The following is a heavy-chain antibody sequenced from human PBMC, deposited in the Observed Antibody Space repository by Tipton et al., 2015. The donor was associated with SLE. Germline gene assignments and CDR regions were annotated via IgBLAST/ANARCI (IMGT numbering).Heavy chain of an antibody. J-gene: IGHJ4*02. CDR3: ARMICTTSCYSLDS. D-gene: IGHD2-2*02. CDR2: TYYRSRWHN. Sequence: GLVKPSQTLSLTCAISGDSVSSNIAAWNWIRQSPSRGLEWLGRTYYRSRWHNEYAVSVKGRMTISPDTSKNQFSLQVNSVTPEDTAVYYRARMICTTSCYSLDSWGQGTLVTVSS. CDR1: GDSVSSNIAA. V-gene: IGHV6-1*01.